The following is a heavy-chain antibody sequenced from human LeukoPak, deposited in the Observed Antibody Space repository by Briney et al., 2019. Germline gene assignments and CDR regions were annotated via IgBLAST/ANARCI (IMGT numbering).Heavy chain of an antibody. Sequence: WVAVIWYDGSNKYYADSVQGRFTISRDNSKNTLYLQMNSLRAEDTAVYYCAREGNSYSSSWYGLGYWGQGTLVTVSS. D-gene: IGHD6-13*01. J-gene: IGHJ4*02. V-gene: IGHV3-33*01. CDR3: AREGNSYSSSWYGLGY. CDR2: IWYDGSNK.